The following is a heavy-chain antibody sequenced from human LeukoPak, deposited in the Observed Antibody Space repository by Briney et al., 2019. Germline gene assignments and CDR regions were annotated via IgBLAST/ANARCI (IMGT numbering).Heavy chain of an antibody. Sequence: SETLSLTCIVSGGSISSSSHNWGWIRQPPGKGLEWIGSIYYSGSTYYNPSLKSRLTISVDTSKNQFSLKLSSVTAADTAVYYCARHDRIIASPLVWGRGTLVTVSS. CDR1: GGSISSSSHN. CDR2: IYYSGST. J-gene: IGHJ4*02. CDR3: ARHDRIIASPLV. D-gene: IGHD6-13*01. V-gene: IGHV4-39*01.